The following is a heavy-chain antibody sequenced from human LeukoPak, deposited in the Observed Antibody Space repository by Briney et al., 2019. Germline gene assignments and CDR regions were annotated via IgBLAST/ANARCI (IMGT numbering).Heavy chain of an antibody. D-gene: IGHD6-13*01. CDR2: ISSSRTSI. Sequence: GGSLRLSCAASGFTLSSYSMNWVRQAPGKGLEWVAYISSSRTSIYYADSVKGRFTISRDDAKNSLYLQMNSLRAEDTAVYYCAREAAAAGNLPDYWGQGRLVTVSS. CDR3: AREAAAAGNLPDY. J-gene: IGHJ4*02. V-gene: IGHV3-48*01. CDR1: GFTLSSYS.